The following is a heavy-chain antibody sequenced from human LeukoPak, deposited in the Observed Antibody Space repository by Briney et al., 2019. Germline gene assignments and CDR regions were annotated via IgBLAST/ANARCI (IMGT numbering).Heavy chain of an antibody. CDR1: TFAFGGYW. CDR2: IDSAGGRI. V-gene: IGHV3-74*01. D-gene: IGHD3-10*01. CDR3: VADRGNWSGGDF. J-gene: IGHJ4*02. Sequence: GGSLRHSCAGSTFAFGGYWIHWVRQLPGKGLAWVSRIDSAGGRIQWADSVKGRFTISRDNAKNTVYLQMNSLRPEDSAVYYCVADRGNWSGGDFWGRGTLVIVSS.